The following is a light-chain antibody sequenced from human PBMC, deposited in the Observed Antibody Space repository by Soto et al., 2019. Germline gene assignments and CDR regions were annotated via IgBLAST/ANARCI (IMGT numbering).Light chain of an antibody. Sequence: QPVLTQPPSLSGAPGQSVTISCTGSSSNIGAVYDVHWYQQLPGTAPKLLISGDDNRPSGVPDRFSGSKSGTSASLAITGRQAEDEADDYCQSYDSSLSALVFGGGTKVTVL. J-gene: IGLJ2*01. CDR2: GDD. CDR1: SSNIGAVYD. CDR3: QSYDSSLSALV. V-gene: IGLV1-40*01.